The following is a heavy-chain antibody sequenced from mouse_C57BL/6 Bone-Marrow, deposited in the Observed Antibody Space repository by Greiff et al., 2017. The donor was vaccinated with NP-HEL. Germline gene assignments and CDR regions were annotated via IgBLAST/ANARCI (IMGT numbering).Heavy chain of an antibody. CDR1: GYSFTGYF. J-gene: IGHJ2*01. CDR2: INPYNGDT. V-gene: IGHV1-20*01. Sequence: VQLQQSGPELVKPGDSVKISCKASGYSFTGYFMNWVMQSHGKSLEWIGRINPYNGDTFYNQKFKGKATLTVDKSSSTAHMELRSLTSEDSAVYYCAREELLRPPFDYWGQGTTLTVSS. CDR3: AREELLRPPFDY. D-gene: IGHD1-2*01.